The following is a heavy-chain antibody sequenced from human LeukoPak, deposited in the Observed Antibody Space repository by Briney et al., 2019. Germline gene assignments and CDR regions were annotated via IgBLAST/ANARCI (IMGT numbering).Heavy chain of an antibody. CDR1: GFIFSHYG. Sequence: GGSLRLSCAASGFIFSHYGMHWVRQPPGKGLEWVAVIQNDASTENFADSVKGRFTISRDNSKNTVFLQMNSLRVEDTAVYYCARELSQVVWGGLDYGGQGTLVSVSS. CDR2: IQNDASTE. V-gene: IGHV3-33*05. CDR3: ARELSQVVWGGLDY. D-gene: IGHD3-16*01. J-gene: IGHJ4*02.